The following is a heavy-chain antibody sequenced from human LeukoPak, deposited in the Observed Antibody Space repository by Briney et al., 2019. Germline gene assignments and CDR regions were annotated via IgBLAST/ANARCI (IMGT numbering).Heavy chain of an antibody. J-gene: IGHJ5*02. CDR1: GGSISSGGYY. CDR2: IYYSGST. Sequence: PLETLSLTCTVSGGSISSGGYYWSWIRQHPGTGLEWIGYIYYSGSTYYNPSLKSRVTISVDTSKNQFSLKLSSVTAADTAVYYCARAPKVPAAMSNWFDPWGQGTLVTVSS. V-gene: IGHV4-31*03. D-gene: IGHD2-2*01. CDR3: ARAPKVPAAMSNWFDP.